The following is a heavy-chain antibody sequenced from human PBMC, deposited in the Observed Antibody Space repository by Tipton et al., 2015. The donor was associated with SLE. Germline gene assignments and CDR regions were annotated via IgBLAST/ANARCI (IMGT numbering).Heavy chain of an antibody. CDR1: GFTVSSNY. CDR2: IDSGGST. CDR3: ARRMVQRGAFAI. Sequence: SLRLSCAASGFTVSSNYMGWVRPAPGKGLEWVSVIDSGGSTYYADSVKGRFTISRDTSKNTLYLQINSRSAEGTAVYYCARRMVQRGAFAIWGRETMVTGS. J-gene: IGHJ3*02. V-gene: IGHV3-53*01. D-gene: IGHD3-10*01.